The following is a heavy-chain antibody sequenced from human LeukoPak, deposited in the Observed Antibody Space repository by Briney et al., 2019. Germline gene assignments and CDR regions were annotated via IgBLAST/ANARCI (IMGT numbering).Heavy chain of an antibody. CDR1: GGSISSYY. D-gene: IGHD2-2*01. V-gene: IGHV4-4*07. J-gene: IGHJ3*02. CDR3: ARDLYCSSTSCYPRRGAFDT. CDR2: IYTSGST. Sequence: SETLSLTCTVSGGSISSYYWSWIRQPAGKGLEWIGRIYTSGSTNYNPSLKSRVTMSVDTSKNQFSLKLSSVTAADTAVYYCARDLYCSSTSCYPRRGAFDTWGQGTMVTVSS.